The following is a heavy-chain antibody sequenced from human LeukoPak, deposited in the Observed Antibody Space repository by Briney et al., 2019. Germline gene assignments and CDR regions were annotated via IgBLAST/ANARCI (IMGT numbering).Heavy chain of an antibody. J-gene: IGHJ4*02. D-gene: IGHD3-10*01. CDR2: IYPGGSDT. CDR3: ARLSGLLWFGESLTFDY. V-gene: IGHV5-51*01. Sequence: PGESLKISCKGSGYSFTSYWIGWVRQMPGKGLEWMGIIYPGGSDTRYSPSFQGQVTISADKSISTAYLQWSSLKASDTAMYYCARLSGLLWFGESLTFDYWGQGTLVTVSS. CDR1: GYSFTSYW.